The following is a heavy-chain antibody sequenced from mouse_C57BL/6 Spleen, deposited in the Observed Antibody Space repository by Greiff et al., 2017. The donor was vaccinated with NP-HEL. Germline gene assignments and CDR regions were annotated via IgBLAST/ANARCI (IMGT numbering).Heavy chain of an antibody. Sequence: QVQLQQPGAELVMPGASVKLSCKASGYTFTSYWMHWVKQRPGQGLEWIGEIDPSDSYTNYNQKFKGKSTLTVDKSSSTAYMQLSSLTSEDSAVYYCARGRGHYYGNGPAWFAYWGQGTLVTVSA. CDR3: ARGRGHYYGNGPAWFAY. V-gene: IGHV1-69*01. CDR1: GYTFTSYW. CDR2: IDPSDSYT. D-gene: IGHD2-1*01. J-gene: IGHJ3*01.